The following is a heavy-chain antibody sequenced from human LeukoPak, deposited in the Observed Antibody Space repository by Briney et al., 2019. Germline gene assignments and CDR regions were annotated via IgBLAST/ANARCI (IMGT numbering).Heavy chain of an antibody. CDR1: GYTFTSYD. D-gene: IGHD3-10*01. Sequence: ASVKVSCKASGYTFTSYDINWVRQATGQGLEWMGWMNPNSGNTGYAQKFQSRVTMTRNTSISTAYMELSSLRSEDTAVYYCAREFYASGSSNSDYWGQGTLVTVSS. CDR3: AREFYASGSSNSDY. J-gene: IGHJ4*02. CDR2: MNPNSGNT. V-gene: IGHV1-8*01.